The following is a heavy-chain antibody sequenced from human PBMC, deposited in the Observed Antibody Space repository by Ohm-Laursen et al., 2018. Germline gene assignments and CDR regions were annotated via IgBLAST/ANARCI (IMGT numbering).Heavy chain of an antibody. Sequence: SLRLSCSASGFTFSSYCMTWVRQAPAKGLEWVANIKHDGSEKYYVDSVKGRFTISRDNARNSLYLQMNSPSAEDTAVYYCARVVRYFDYWGQGTLVTVSS. V-gene: IGHV3-7*01. J-gene: IGHJ4*02. CDR3: ARVVRYFDY. CDR2: IKHDGSEK. CDR1: GFTFSSYC.